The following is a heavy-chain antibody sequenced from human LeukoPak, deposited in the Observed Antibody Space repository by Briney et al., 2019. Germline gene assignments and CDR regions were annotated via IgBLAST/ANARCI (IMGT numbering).Heavy chain of an antibody. V-gene: IGHV3-15*01. D-gene: IGHD1-1*01. J-gene: IGHJ5*02. CDR1: GFTFSDIW. CDR3: TTATSVTTSWS. CDR2: VRSNADGGAA. Sequence: GGPLRLSCAASGFTFSDIWMSWVRQAPGKGLEWVGRVRSNADGGAADYAAPVKGRFTISRDDSKTTLFLQMNSLKAEDTAVYYCTTATSVTTSWSWGQGTLVTVSS.